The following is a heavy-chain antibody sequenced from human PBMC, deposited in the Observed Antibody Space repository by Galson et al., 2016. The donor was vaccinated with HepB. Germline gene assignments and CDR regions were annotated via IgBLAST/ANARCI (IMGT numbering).Heavy chain of an antibody. CDR1: GGSISSYY. V-gene: IGHV4-59*01. CDR2: VYHSGAA. Sequence: SETLSLTCTVSGGSISSYYWSWIRQPPGKGLEWIGYVYHSGAANYNPSLKSRVTISVDTSKNQFSLKVSSVTAADTAVYYCARWTSGSSFADFDHWGQGTLVTVSS. J-gene: IGHJ4*02. D-gene: IGHD1-26*01. CDR3: ARWTSGSSFADFDH.